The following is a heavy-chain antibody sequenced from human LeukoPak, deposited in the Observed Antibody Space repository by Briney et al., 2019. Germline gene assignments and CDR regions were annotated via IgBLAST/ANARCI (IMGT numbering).Heavy chain of an antibody. Sequence: GGSLRLSCAASGFTFSSYGMHWVRQAPGKGLEWVAVISYDGSNKYYADSVKGRFTISRDNSKNTLYLQMNSLRAEYTAVYYCAKDKYYYGSQPDYWGQGTLVTVSS. J-gene: IGHJ4*02. CDR3: AKDKYYYGSQPDY. D-gene: IGHD3-10*01. CDR2: ISYDGSNK. CDR1: GFTFSSYG. V-gene: IGHV3-30*18.